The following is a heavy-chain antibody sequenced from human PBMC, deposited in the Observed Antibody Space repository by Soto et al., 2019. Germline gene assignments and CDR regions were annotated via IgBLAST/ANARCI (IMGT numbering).Heavy chain of an antibody. Sequence: SLTCTVSGGSISSYYWSWIRQPPGKGLEWIGYIYYSGSTNYNPSLKSRVTISVDTSKNQFSLKLSSVTAADTAVYYCARSLYDSSGYNWFDPWGQGTLVTVSS. CDR1: GGSISSYY. CDR2: IYYSGST. D-gene: IGHD3-22*01. V-gene: IGHV4-59*01. CDR3: ARSLYDSSGYNWFDP. J-gene: IGHJ5*02.